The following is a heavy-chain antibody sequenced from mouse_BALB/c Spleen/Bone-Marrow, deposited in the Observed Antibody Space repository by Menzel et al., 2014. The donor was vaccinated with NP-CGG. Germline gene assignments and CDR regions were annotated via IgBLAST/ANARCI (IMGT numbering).Heavy chain of an antibody. J-gene: IGHJ2*01. V-gene: IGHV1-54*01. CDR2: INPGSGGT. CDR1: GYAFTNYS. CDR3: ARHYFDY. Sequence: VQLQQSGAELVRPGTSVKVSCKAPGYAFTNYSIEWVKQRPGQGLEWIGVINPGSGGTNYNEKFKGKATLTADKSSSTAYMQLSSLTSDDSAVYFCARHYFDYWGQGTTLTVSS.